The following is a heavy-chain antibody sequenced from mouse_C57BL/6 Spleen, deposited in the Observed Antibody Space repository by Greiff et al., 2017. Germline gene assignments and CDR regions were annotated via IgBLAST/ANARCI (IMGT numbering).Heavy chain of an antibody. CDR3: ARHEDSGYYSAWFAY. CDR1: GYTFTEYT. Sequence: VKLVESGAELVKPGASVKLSCKASGYTFTEYTIHWVKQRSGQGLEWIGWFYPGSGSIKYNEKFKDKATLTADKSSSTVYMELSRLTTEDSAVYFSARHEDSGYYSAWFAYWGQGTLVTVSA. D-gene: IGHD2-3*01. V-gene: IGHV1-62-2*01. J-gene: IGHJ3*01. CDR2: FYPGSGSI.